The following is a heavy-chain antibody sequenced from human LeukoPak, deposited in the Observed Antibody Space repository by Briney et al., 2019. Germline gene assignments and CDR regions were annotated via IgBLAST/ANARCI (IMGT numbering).Heavy chain of an antibody. D-gene: IGHD4-23*01. CDR1: GFTFSSYG. Sequence: GGSLRLSCAASGFTFSSYGMHWVRQAPGKGLEWVAVILYDGSNKYYADSVKGRFTTSRDNSKNTLYLQMNGLRAEDTAVYYCAKNTVVNYYYYGMDVWGQGTTVTVSS. CDR2: ILYDGSNK. J-gene: IGHJ6*02. CDR3: AKNTVVNYYYYGMDV. V-gene: IGHV3-30*18.